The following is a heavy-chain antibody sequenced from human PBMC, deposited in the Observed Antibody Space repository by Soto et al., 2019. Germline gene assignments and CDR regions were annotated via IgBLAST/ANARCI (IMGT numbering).Heavy chain of an antibody. Sequence: GGSLRLSCAASGFTFSNAWMSWVRQAPGKGLEWVGRMKSKTDGGTTDYAAPVKGRFTSSRDDSKNTLYLQMNSLKTEDTAVYYGTTVVVPAFGMDVWGQGTTVTVSS. CDR1: GFTFSNAW. J-gene: IGHJ6*02. CDR3: TTVVVPAFGMDV. CDR2: MKSKTDGGTT. V-gene: IGHV3-15*01. D-gene: IGHD2-2*01.